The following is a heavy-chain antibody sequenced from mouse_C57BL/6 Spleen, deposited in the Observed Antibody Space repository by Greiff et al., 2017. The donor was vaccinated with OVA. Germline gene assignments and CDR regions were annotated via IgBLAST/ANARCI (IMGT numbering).Heavy chain of an antibody. V-gene: IGHV1-69*01. CDR2: IDPSDSYT. Sequence: QVQLQQPGAELVMPGASVKLSCKASGYTFTSYWMHWVKQRPGQGLEWIGEIDPSDSYTNYNQKFKGKSTLTVAKSSSTAYMQLSSLTSEDSAVYYCARRGYYGTPYYFDYWGQGTTLTVSS. CDR1: GYTFTSYW. CDR3: ARRGYYGTPYYFDY. J-gene: IGHJ2*01. D-gene: IGHD1-1*01.